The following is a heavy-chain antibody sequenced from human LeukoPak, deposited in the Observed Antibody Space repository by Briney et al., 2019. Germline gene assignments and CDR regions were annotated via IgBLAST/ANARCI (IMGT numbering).Heavy chain of an antibody. CDR1: GVSISSHD. D-gene: IGHD6-6*01. CDR2: SHYSGDT. Sequence: PSETLSPTCTVSGVSISSHDWSWIRQSPGKGLEWIGYSHYSGDTSYNPSLKNRVTISLDTSKNQFSLRLTSVTAADTAVYFCAKGEYSRTAYYHYYMDVWGKGTTVTVSS. V-gene: IGHV4-59*11. CDR3: AKGEYSRTAYYHYYMDV. J-gene: IGHJ6*03.